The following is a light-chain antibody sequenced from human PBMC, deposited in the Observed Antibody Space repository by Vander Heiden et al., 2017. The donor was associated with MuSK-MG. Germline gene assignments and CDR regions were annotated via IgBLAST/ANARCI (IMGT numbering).Light chain of an antibody. Sequence: IQMTQSPSSLSASVGDRVTITCRASQSMRTYLTWYQQKPGKAPKLLIYAASSLQSGVPSRFSGSGSGTDFTLTISGLQFEDSATYYCQQTFSSPRTFGQGTKVEIK. CDR1: QSMRTY. V-gene: IGKV1-39*01. J-gene: IGKJ1*01. CDR3: QQTFSSPRT. CDR2: AAS.